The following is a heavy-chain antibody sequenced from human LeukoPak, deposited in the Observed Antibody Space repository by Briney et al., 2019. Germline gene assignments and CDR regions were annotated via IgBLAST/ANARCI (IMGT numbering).Heavy chain of an antibody. CDR1: GYTFSDYY. D-gene: IGHD6-6*01. V-gene: IGHV1-2*02. Sequence: ASVKVSCKASGYTFSDYYMHWVRQAPGQGLEWMGWINPNSGGTNYAQKFQGRVTMTRDTSISTAYMELSRLRSDDTAVYYCARDPIAARPGNWFDPWGQGTLVTVSS. J-gene: IGHJ5*02. CDR3: ARDPIAARPGNWFDP. CDR2: INPNSGGT.